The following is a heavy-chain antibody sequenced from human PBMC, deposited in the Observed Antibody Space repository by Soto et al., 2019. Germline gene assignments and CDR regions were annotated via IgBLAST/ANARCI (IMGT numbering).Heavy chain of an antibody. CDR2: IIPIFGTA. D-gene: IGHD6-6*01. J-gene: IGHJ4*02. CDR1: GGTFSSYA. CDR3: ARGMGYSSSSGAFDY. Sequence: WASVKVSCKASGGTFSSYAISWVRQAPGQGLEWMGGIIPIFGTANYAQKFQGRVTITADESTSTAYMELSSLRSEDTAVYYCARGMGYSSSSGAFDYWGQGTLVTVSS. V-gene: IGHV1-69*13.